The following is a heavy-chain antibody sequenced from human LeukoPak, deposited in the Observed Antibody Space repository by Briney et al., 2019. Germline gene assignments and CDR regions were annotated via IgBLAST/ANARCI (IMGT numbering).Heavy chain of an antibody. CDR3: ARGPPSGDFWSGYYAYDAFDI. V-gene: IGHV4-59*12. CDR1: GGSISSYY. CDR2: ISYSGST. J-gene: IGHJ3*02. D-gene: IGHD3-3*01. Sequence: SETLSLTCTVSGGSISSYYWSWIRQPPGQGLEWIGYISYSGSTNYNPSLKSRVTISVDTSKNQFSLKLSSVTAADTAVYYCARGPPSGDFWSGYYAYDAFDIWGQGTMVTVSS.